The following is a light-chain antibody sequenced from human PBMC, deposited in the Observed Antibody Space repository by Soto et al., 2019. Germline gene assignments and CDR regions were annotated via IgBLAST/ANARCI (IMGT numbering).Light chain of an antibody. CDR2: DAS. CDR1: QSISSW. V-gene: IGKV1-5*01. J-gene: IGKJ1*01. CDR3: QQYNSYSRT. Sequence: DIRMTQSPSTLSASVGDRVTITCRASQSISSWLAWYQQKPGKAPKLLIYDASSLESGVPSRFSGSGSGTEFTLTISSLQPDDFANYYCQQYNSYSRTFGQGTEV.